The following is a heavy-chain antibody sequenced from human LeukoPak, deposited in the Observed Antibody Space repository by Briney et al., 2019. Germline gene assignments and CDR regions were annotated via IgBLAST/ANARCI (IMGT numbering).Heavy chain of an antibody. Sequence: GGSLRLSCAASGFTFDDYAMHWVRQAPGKGLEWVSGISWNSGSIGYADSVKGRFTISRDNAKNSLYLQMNSLRAEDTALYYCAKGRYFDWLLPFDSWGQGTLVTVSS. D-gene: IGHD3-9*01. J-gene: IGHJ4*02. V-gene: IGHV3-9*01. CDR3: AKGRYFDWLLPFDS. CDR2: ISWNSGSI. CDR1: GFTFDDYA.